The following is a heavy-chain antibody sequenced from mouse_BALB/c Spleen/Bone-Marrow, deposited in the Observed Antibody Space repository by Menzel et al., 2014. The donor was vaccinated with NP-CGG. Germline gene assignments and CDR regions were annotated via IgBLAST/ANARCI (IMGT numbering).Heavy chain of an antibody. CDR2: IDPYNGGT. CDR1: GYSFTDYN. D-gene: IGHD2-4*01. V-gene: IGHV1S135*01. J-gene: IGHJ4*01. Sequence: EVQLQQSGPELVKPGASVKVSKASGYSFTDYNMYCVKQNHGKSLEWIGYIDPYNGGTSYNQKFKGKATLTVDKSSSTAFMHLNSLTSEDSAVYYCSRWDYANAMDYWGQGTSVTVSS. CDR3: SRWDYANAMDY.